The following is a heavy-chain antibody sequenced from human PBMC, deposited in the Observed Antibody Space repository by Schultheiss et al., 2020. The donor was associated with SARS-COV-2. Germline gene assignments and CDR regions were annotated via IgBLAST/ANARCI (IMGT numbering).Heavy chain of an antibody. CDR1: GGSFSGYY. Sequence: SETLSLTCAVYGGSFSGYYWSWIRQPPGKGLEWIGYIYYSGSTNYNPSLKSRVTISVDTSKNQFSLKLSSVTAADTAVYYCARVVYDYVWGSYRPYYFDYWGQGTLVTVSS. J-gene: IGHJ4*02. V-gene: IGHV4-34*01. D-gene: IGHD3-16*02. CDR2: IYYSGST. CDR3: ARVVYDYVWGSYRPYYFDY.